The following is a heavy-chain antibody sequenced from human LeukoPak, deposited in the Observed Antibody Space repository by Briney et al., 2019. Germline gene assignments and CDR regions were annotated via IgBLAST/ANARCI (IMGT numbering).Heavy chain of an antibody. CDR3: ARSYSYDSSGYYGAK. Sequence: GSVKVSCKASGYTFTGQYIHWVRQAPGQGPEWMGWINPNSGGTNYAQKFQGRVTMTRDTSISTAYMEVSSLRSDDTAVYYCARSYSYDSSGYYGAKWGQGTLVTVSS. V-gene: IGHV1-2*02. J-gene: IGHJ4*02. D-gene: IGHD3-22*01. CDR2: INPNSGGT. CDR1: GYTFTGQY.